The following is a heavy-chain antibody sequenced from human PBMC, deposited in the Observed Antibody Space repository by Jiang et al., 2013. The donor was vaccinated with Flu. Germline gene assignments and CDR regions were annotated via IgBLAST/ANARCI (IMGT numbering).Heavy chain of an antibody. V-gene: IGHV1-2*02. D-gene: IGHD3-3*01. CDR1: GYTFFGYY. CDR2: ISPRRGGT. J-gene: IGHJ6*02. CDR3: ARVTEPPLMIFGEVITDDYYHYGLDV. Sequence: KPGASVRVSCKTSGYTFFGYYIHWVRQAPGQGLEWMGWISPRRGGTNYAQKFQGRVTMTRDTSISTAYMELTRLRSDDTAVYYCARVTEPPLMIFGEVITDDYYHYGLDVWGQGTTVTVSS.